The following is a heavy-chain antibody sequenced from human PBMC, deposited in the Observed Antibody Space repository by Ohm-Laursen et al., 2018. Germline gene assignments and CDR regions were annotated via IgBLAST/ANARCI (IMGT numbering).Heavy chain of an antibody. Sequence: SQTLSLTCSVSGGSISNYYWSWIRQPAGKGLEWVGRMYSSGSTNYNPSLKSRVTISVDTSKNQFSLKLSSVTAADTAVYYCARSAVAGTGWFYYYGMDVWGQGTTVTVSS. D-gene: IGHD6-19*01. CDR3: ARSAVAGTGWFYYYGMDV. V-gene: IGHV4-4*07. CDR1: GGSISNYY. J-gene: IGHJ6*02. CDR2: MYSSGST.